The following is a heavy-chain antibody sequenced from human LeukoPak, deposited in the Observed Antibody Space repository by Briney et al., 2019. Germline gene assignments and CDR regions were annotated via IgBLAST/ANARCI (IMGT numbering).Heavy chain of an antibody. V-gene: IGHV3-23*01. CDR3: ATYGDYGYNWFDP. CDR1: GFTFSSYA. CDR2: ISGSGGST. D-gene: IGHD4-17*01. J-gene: IGHJ5*02. Sequence: GGSLRLSCAASGFTFSSYAMSWVRQAPGKGLEWVSAISGSGGSTYYADSVKGRFTISRDNSKNTLYLQMNSLRAEDTAVYYCATYGDYGYNWFDPWGQETLVTVSP.